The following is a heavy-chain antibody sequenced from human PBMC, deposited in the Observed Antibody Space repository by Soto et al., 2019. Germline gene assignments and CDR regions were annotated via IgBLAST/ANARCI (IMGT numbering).Heavy chain of an antibody. V-gene: IGHV5-51*01. Sequence: PGESLKISCKGSGYSFTDYWIAWVRQMPGKGLECLGIISPDDSDTRYSPSFQGQVTISADKSINTVYLQWSSLKVSDSAMYYCARQQWVGRNYFYYGMDVWGQGTTVTVSS. CDR3: ARQQWVGRNYFYYGMDV. J-gene: IGHJ6*02. D-gene: IGHD6-19*01. CDR1: GYSFTDYW. CDR2: ISPDDSDT.